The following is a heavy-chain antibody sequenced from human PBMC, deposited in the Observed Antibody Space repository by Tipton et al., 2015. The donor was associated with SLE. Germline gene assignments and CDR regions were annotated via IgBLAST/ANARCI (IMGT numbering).Heavy chain of an antibody. CDR2: IYYSGNT. CDR1: GGSISSSSYY. Sequence: TLSLTCTVSGGSISSSSYYWGWIRQPPGKGLEWIGSIYYSGNTYYNPSLKSRVTISVDTSKNQFYLKLSSVTAEDTAVYYCARAPSFGVVTETAFEIWGLGTMVTVSS. J-gene: IGHJ3*02. CDR3: ARAPSFGVVTETAFEI. V-gene: IGHV4-39*07. D-gene: IGHD3-3*01.